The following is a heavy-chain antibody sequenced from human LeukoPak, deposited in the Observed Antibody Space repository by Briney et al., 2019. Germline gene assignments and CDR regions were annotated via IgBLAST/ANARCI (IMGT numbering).Heavy chain of an antibody. D-gene: IGHD3-10*01. V-gene: IGHV3-48*04. Sequence: GGSLRLSCAASGFTFSSYNMNWVRQAPGKGLEWVSYISSSGSTIYYADSVKGRFTISRDNAKNSLYLQMNSLRAEDTAVYYCARPIRQFGAGDDAFDIWGQGTMVTVSS. J-gene: IGHJ3*02. CDR2: ISSSGSTI. CDR1: GFTFSSYN. CDR3: ARPIRQFGAGDDAFDI.